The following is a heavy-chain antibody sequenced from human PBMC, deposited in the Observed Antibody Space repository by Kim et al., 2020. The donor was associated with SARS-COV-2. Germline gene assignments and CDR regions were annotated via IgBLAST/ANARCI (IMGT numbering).Heavy chain of an antibody. CDR2: IYYSGST. J-gene: IGHJ4*02. D-gene: IGHD1-26*01. V-gene: IGHV4-59*01. Sequence: SETLSLTCTVSGGSISNYYWSWIRQPPGKGLEWIGYIYYSGSTNYNPSLKSRVTISVDTSNNQVSLTLSSVTAADTAVYYCARGGWELPYWGQGTLVTVSS. CDR1: GGSISNYY. CDR3: ARGGWELPY.